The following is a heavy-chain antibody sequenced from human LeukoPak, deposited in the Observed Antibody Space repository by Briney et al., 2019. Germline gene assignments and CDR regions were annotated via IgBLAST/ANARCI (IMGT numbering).Heavy chain of an antibody. CDR3: AKVGGYSYGPNDY. V-gene: IGHV3-23*01. CDR1: GFTFSSYA. CDR2: ISGSGGST. Sequence: PGGSLRLSCAASGFTFSSYAISWVRQAPGKGLEWVSAISGSGGSTYYADSVKGRFTISRDNSKNTLYLQMNSLRAEDTAVYYCAKVGGYSYGPNDYWGQGTLVTVSS. D-gene: IGHD5-18*01. J-gene: IGHJ4*02.